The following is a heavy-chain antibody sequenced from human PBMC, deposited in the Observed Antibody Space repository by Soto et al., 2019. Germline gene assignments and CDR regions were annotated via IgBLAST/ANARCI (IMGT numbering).Heavy chain of an antibody. J-gene: IGHJ4*02. D-gene: IGHD2-15*01. Sequence: ASVKVSCKASGYTFTSYAMHWVRQAPGQRLEWMGWINADNGNTNYSQKFQGRVTMTRDTSISTAYMELSRLRSDDTAVYYCARDSPLGYCSGGSCYSLAFDYWGQGTLVTVSS. V-gene: IGHV1-3*01. CDR2: INADNGNT. CDR3: ARDSPLGYCSGGSCYSLAFDY. CDR1: GYTFTSYA.